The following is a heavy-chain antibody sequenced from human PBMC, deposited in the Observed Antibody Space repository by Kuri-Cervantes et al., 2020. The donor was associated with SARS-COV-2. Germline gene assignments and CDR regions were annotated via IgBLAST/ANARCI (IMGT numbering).Heavy chain of an antibody. V-gene: IGHV3-23*01. D-gene: IGHD3-3*01. CDR1: GFAFSSYA. CDR3: AKDGSITIFGVIPPDDAFDI. CDR2: ISGSGGST. Sequence: GESLKISCAASGFAFSSYAMSWVRQAPGKGLEWVSAISGSGGSTYYADSVKGRFTISRDNSKNTLYLQMNSLRAEDTAVYYCAKDGSITIFGVIPPDDAFDICGQAI. J-gene: IGHJ3*02.